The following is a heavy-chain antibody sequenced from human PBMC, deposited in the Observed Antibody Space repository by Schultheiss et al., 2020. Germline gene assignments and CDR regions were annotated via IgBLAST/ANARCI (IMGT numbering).Heavy chain of an antibody. V-gene: IGHV3-66*02. CDR2: IYSGGST. J-gene: IGHJ6*02. Sequence: GESLKISCAASGFTFRNHGMHWVRQAPGKGLEWVSVIYSGGSTYYADSVKGRFTISRDNSKNTLYLQMNSLRAEDSAVYYCARDQGAAADQYYYYYGMDVWGQGTTVTVSS. D-gene: IGHD6-13*01. CDR3: ARDQGAAADQYYYYYGMDV. CDR1: GFTFRNHG.